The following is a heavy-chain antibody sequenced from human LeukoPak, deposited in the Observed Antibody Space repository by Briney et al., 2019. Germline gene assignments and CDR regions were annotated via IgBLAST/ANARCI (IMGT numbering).Heavy chain of an antibody. CDR1: GFTFSSYA. Sequence: PRGSLRLSCAASGFTFSSYAMHWVRQAPGKGLEWVAVISYDGSNKYYADSVKGRFTISRDNSKNTLYLQMNSLRAEDTAVYYCAKDVGYYDSSGYDYWGQGTLVTVSS. J-gene: IGHJ4*02. CDR2: ISYDGSNK. D-gene: IGHD3-22*01. V-gene: IGHV3-30*04. CDR3: AKDVGYYDSSGYDY.